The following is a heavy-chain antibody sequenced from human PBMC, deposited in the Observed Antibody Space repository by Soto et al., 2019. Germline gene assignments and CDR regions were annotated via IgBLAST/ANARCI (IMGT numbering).Heavy chain of an antibody. Sequence: SETLSLTCRVSGGSMSGYYWSWIRQAPGKGLEWIGYVYYTGSTTYNPSLQSRVTISVDTSNKQFSLSLRPATAAARAVYFCGRSIAVPGSHIDHWGQGXRVTVSS. CDR1: GGSMSGYY. V-gene: IGHV4-59*01. J-gene: IGHJ4*02. CDR3: GRSIAVPGSHIDH. D-gene: IGHD6-19*01. CDR2: VYYTGST.